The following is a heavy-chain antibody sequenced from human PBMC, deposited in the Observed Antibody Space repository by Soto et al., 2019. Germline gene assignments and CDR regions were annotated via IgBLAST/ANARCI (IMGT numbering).Heavy chain of an antibody. CDR3: TTVEEVVVPAANFDY. D-gene: IGHD2-2*01. Sequence: EVQLVESGGGMVKPGGSLRLSCAASGFTFSNAWMSWVRQAPGKGLEWVGRIKSKTDGGTTDYAAPVKGRFTISRDDSKNTLYLQMNSLKTEDTAVYYCTTVEEVVVPAANFDYWGQGTLVTVSS. CDR2: IKSKTDGGTT. J-gene: IGHJ4*02. CDR1: GFTFSNAW. V-gene: IGHV3-15*01.